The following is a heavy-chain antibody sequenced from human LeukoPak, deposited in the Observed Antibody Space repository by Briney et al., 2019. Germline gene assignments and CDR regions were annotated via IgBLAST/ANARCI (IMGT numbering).Heavy chain of an antibody. V-gene: IGHV3-7*01. D-gene: IGHD3-22*01. CDR2: IKQDGSEK. J-gene: IGHJ5*02. CDR1: GFTFSSYW. CDR3: AGDLGQYYDTSDNWFDP. Sequence: PGGSLRLSCAASGFTFSSYWMRWVRQAPGKGLEWVANIKQDGSEKYYVDSVKGRFTISRDNAKNSLYLQMNSLRAEDTAVYYCAGDLGQYYDTSDNWFDPWGQGTLVTVSS.